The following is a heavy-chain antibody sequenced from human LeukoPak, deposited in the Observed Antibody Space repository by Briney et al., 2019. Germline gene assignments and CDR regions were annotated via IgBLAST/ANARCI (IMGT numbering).Heavy chain of an antibody. CDR1: GGTFSSYA. J-gene: IGHJ3*02. D-gene: IGHD6-6*01. CDR3: ARGPSSSSAFDI. CDR2: IIPIFGTA. Sequence: SVKVSCKASGGTFSSYAISWVRQAPGQGLEWMGGIIPIFGTANYAQKFQGRVTITADESTSTAYMELSSLRSEDTAVYYCARGPSSSSAFDIWGQGTMVTVSS. V-gene: IGHV1-69*13.